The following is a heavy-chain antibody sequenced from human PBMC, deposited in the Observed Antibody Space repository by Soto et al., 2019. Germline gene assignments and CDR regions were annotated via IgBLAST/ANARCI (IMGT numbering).Heavy chain of an antibody. D-gene: IGHD6-6*01. CDR3: ARDRSIAAREFDY. CDR1: GGTFSSYA. V-gene: IGHV1-69*13. CDR2: IIPIFGTA. Sequence: SVKVSCKASGGTFSSYAISWVRQAPGQGLEWMGGIIPIFGTANYAQKFQGRVTITADESTSTAYMELSSLRSEDTAVYYCARDRSIAAREFDYWGQGTLVTVSS. J-gene: IGHJ4*02.